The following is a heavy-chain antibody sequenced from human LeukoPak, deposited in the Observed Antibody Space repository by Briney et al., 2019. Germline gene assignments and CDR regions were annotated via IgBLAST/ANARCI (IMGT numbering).Heavy chain of an antibody. CDR1: GDSIPSAGYF. V-gene: IGHV4-31*03. CDR3: ARDSNDGYGGYMDV. Sequence: PSQPLSLTCTVSGDSIPSAGYFWNWIRQRPGQGLEWIGYIYNSGSTSFNPSLKSRVTLSIDTSKNQFSLRLSSVTAADTAVYYCARDSNDGYGGYMDVWGQGTTVTVSS. CDR2: IYNSGST. D-gene: IGHD5-24*01. J-gene: IGHJ6*03.